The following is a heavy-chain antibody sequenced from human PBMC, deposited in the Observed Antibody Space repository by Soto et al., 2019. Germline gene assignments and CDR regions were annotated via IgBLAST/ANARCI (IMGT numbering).Heavy chain of an antibody. CDR3: ARDNLAFDI. CDR1: VFTFSDYY. V-gene: IGHV3-11*01. J-gene: IGHJ3*02. CDR2: ISYSGSTI. Sequence: PWGSLRVSCAASVFTFSDYYMSWIRQAPGKGLEWVSYISYSGSTIYYADSVKGRFTISRDNAKNSLYLQMNSLRAEDTAVYYCARDNLAFDIWGQGTMVTVSS.